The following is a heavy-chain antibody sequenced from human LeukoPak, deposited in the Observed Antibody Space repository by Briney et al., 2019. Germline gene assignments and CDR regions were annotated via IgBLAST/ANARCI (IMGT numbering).Heavy chain of an antibody. CDR1: GFPFSSNA. D-gene: IGHD1-26*01. Sequence: PGGSLRLSCAASGFPFSSNAMSWVRQAPGKGLEWVSSITDRGGGTQYADSVKGRFTISRDNSKNTLYLQMNSLRAEDTAVYYCAKGSATPYWGQGTLVTVST. CDR3: AKGSATPY. V-gene: IGHV3-23*01. CDR2: ITDRGGGT. J-gene: IGHJ4*02.